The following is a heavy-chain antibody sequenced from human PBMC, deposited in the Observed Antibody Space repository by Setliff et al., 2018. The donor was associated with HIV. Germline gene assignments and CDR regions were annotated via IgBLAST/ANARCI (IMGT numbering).Heavy chain of an antibody. Sequence: SETLSLTCTVSGDSISGFYWSWIRQPPGKGLECIGYIYSSGSTNYNPSLKSRVTMSVDTSKNQFSLELRSVTAADTAVYYCARRVVLAAAFDYWGQGALVIVSS. D-gene: IGHD2-15*01. CDR2: IYSSGST. V-gene: IGHV4-59*08. CDR1: GDSISGFY. CDR3: ARRVVLAAAFDY. J-gene: IGHJ4*02.